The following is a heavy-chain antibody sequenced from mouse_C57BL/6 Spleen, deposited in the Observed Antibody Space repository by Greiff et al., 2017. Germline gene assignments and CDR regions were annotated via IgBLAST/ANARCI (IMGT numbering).Heavy chain of an antibody. CDR2: IDPSDSYT. J-gene: IGHJ2*01. Sequence: VKLQQPGAELVMPGASVKLSCKASGYTFTSYWMHWVKQRPGQGLEWIGEIDPSDSYTNYNQKFKGKSTLTVDKSSSTAYMQLSSLTSEDSAVYYCARGGPYSNFFDYWGQGTTLTVSS. D-gene: IGHD2-5*01. V-gene: IGHV1-69*01. CDR3: ARGGPYSNFFDY. CDR1: GYTFTSYW.